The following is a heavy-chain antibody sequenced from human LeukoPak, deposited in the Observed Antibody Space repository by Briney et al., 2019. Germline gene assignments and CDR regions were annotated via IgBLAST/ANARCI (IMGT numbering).Heavy chain of an antibody. Sequence: PGGSLRLSCAASGFTFSTYSINWVRQAQGKGLEWVSSISSSSSYIYYADSVQGRFTISRDNAKNSLYLQMNSLRAEYTAVYDCAREGLNNWRAFDIWGQGTMVTVSS. CDR1: GFTFSTYS. J-gene: IGHJ3*02. V-gene: IGHV3-21*01. CDR3: AREGLNNWRAFDI. D-gene: IGHD1-20*01. CDR2: ISSSSSYI.